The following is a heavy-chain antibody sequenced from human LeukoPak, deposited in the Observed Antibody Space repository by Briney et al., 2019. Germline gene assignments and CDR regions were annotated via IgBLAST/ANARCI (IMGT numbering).Heavy chain of an antibody. CDR2: INHSGST. J-gene: IGHJ4*02. Sequence: SETLSLTCAVYGGSFSGYYWSWIRQPPGKGLEWIGEINHSGSTNYNPSLKSRVTISVDTSKNQFSLKLSSVTAADTAVYYCARGRGYSYGFSFDYWGQGTLVTVSS. V-gene: IGHV4-34*01. CDR3: ARGRGYSYGFSFDY. CDR1: GGSFSGYY. D-gene: IGHD5-18*01.